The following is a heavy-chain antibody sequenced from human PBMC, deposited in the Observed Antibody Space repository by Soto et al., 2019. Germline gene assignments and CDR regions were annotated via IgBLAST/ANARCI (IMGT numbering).Heavy chain of an antibody. V-gene: IGHV3-23*01. CDR2: ISGSGGST. CDR3: AKAWFGELQGYYFDY. D-gene: IGHD3-10*01. Sequence: EVQLLESGGGLVQPGGSLRLSCAASGFTFSSYAMSWVRQAPGKGLEWVSAISGSGGSTYYADSVKGRFTISRDNSKNTLYRQMNSLRAEDTAVYYCAKAWFGELQGYYFDYWGQGTLVTVSS. CDR1: GFTFSSYA. J-gene: IGHJ4*02.